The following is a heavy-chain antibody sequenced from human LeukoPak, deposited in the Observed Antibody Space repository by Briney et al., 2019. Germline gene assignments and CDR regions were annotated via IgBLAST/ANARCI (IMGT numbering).Heavy chain of an antibody. Sequence: SENLSPPCAGYGGAFSGYYWGWIRPPPRKGLGWVGGINHSGSTNYNPSLKSRVTISVDTSKNQFSLKLSSVTAADTAVYYCARGAGMDTAPDWFDPWGQGTLVTVSS. CDR1: GGAFSGYY. D-gene: IGHD5-18*01. V-gene: IGHV4-34*01. J-gene: IGHJ5*02. CDR3: ARGAGMDTAPDWFDP. CDR2: INHSGST.